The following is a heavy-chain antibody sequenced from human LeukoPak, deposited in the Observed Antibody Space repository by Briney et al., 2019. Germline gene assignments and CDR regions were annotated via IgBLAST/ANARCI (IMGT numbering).Heavy chain of an antibody. Sequence: GASVKVSCKASGYTFTSYGISWVRQAPGQGLEWMGWISAYNGNTNYAQKLQGRVTMTTDTSTSTAYMELRSLRSDDTAVYYCATVLEYSSGWYYFDYWGQGTLVTVSS. CDR3: ATVLEYSSGWYYFDY. CDR1: GYTFTSYG. CDR2: ISAYNGNT. D-gene: IGHD6-19*01. J-gene: IGHJ4*02. V-gene: IGHV1-18*01.